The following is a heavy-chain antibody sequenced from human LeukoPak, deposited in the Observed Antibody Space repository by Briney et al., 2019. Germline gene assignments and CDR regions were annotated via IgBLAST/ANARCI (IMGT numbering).Heavy chain of an antibody. V-gene: IGHV4-59*08. J-gene: IGHJ4*02. CDR2: IYYSGST. CDR1: GGSISSYY. CDR3: ARGAYSNSWYYFDY. D-gene: IGHD6-13*01. Sequence: KPSETLSLTCTVSGGSISSYYWSWIRQPPGKGLEWIGYIYYSGSTDYSPSLKSRVTISVDTSKNQFSLKLSSVTAADTAVYYCARGAYSNSWYYFDYWGQGTLVTVSS.